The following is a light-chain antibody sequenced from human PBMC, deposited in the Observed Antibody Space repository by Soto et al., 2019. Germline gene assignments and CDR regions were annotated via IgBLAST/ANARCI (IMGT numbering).Light chain of an antibody. CDR1: QSISSW. J-gene: IGKJ1*01. CDR2: KAS. CDR3: QQYNSYPS. Sequence: DIQMTQSPATLSASVGERVTITCRASQSISSWLAWYQQKPGKAPKLLIYKASSLESGVPSRFSGSGSGTEFTLTISRLQPDDFATYYCQQYNSYPSFGQGTTVDIK. V-gene: IGKV1-5*03.